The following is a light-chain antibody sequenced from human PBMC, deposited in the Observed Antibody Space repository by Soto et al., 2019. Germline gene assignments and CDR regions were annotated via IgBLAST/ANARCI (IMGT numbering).Light chain of an antibody. CDR2: SSS. CDR1: QSINKY. Sequence: DIQMTQSPSSLSASVGDRVTITCRPSQSINKYLNWYQQKPGKAPTLLIYSSSTLTTWVPSRFSGSRPGTNFTLTIDNVQPEDSATYYCQQSYNVPPTFGQGTKVEIK. J-gene: IGKJ1*01. V-gene: IGKV1-39*01. CDR3: QQSYNVPPT.